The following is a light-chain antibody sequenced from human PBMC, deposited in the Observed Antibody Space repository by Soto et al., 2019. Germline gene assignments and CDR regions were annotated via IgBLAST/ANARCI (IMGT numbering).Light chain of an antibody. CDR3: QQYYDAPQT. J-gene: IGKJ1*01. CDR1: QSILYSSNNNNY. V-gene: IGKV4-1*01. CDR2: WAS. Sequence: DIVMTQSPDSLAVSLGERATINCKSSQSILYSSNNNNYLAWYQQKPGQPPKLLIYWASTRESGVADRFSGSGSGTDFTLTISSLQAGDVAVYYCQQYYDAPQTFGQGTKVEIK.